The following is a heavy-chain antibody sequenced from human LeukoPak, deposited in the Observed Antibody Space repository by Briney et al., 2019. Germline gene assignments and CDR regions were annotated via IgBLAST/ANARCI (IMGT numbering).Heavy chain of an antibody. CDR3: AANTYYYDSSGYYWGNWFDP. D-gene: IGHD3-22*01. Sequence: SVKVPCKASGGTFSSYAISWVRQAPGQGLEWMGGIIPIFGTANYAQKFQGRVTITSDESTSTAYMELSSLRSEDTAVYYCAANTYYYDSSGYYWGNWFDPWGQGTLVTVSS. CDR1: GGTFSSYA. V-gene: IGHV1-69*13. J-gene: IGHJ5*02. CDR2: IIPIFGTA.